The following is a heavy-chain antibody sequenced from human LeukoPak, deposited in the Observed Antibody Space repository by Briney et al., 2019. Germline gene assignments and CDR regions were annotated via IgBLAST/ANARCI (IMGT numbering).Heavy chain of an antibody. CDR3: ARDQAGGDAFDI. CDR2: IIPIFGTA. D-gene: IGHD6-19*01. Sequence: SVKVSCKASGYTFTGFYMHWVRQAPGQGLEWMGGIIPIFGTANYAQKFQGRVTITADESTSTAYMELSSLRSEDTAVYYCARDQAGGDAFDIWGQGTMVTVSS. J-gene: IGHJ3*02. CDR1: GYTFTGFY. V-gene: IGHV1-69*13.